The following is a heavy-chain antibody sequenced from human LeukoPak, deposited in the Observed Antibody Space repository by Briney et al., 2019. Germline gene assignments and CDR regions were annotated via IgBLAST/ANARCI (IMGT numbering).Heavy chain of an antibody. CDR1: GYTFNDYG. V-gene: IGHV1-2*02. CDR3: ARLVGLSTTASY. J-gene: IGHJ4*02. CDR2: INPTSGGT. Sequence: RASVKVSCKTSGYTFNDYGISWVRQAPGQGLEWMGWINPTSGGTNYAQKFQDRVTMTRDTSINTAYMELSRLTSDDTAVYYCARLVGLSTTASYWGQGTLVIVSS. D-gene: IGHD5/OR15-5a*01.